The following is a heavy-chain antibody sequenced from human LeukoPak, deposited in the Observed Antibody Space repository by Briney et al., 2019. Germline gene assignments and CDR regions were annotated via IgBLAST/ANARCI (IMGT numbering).Heavy chain of an antibody. CDR2: ISYDGSNK. CDR1: GFSFSSYA. V-gene: IGHV3-30*04. J-gene: IGHJ4*02. CDR3: ATVGDFWSGFLYDY. Sequence: PGGSLRLSCAVSGFSFSSYAMHWVRQVPGKGLEWVAVISYDGSNKYYADSVKGRFTISRDNSKNTLYLQMNSLRAEDTAVYYCATVGDFWSGFLYDYWGQGTLVTVSS. D-gene: IGHD3-3*01.